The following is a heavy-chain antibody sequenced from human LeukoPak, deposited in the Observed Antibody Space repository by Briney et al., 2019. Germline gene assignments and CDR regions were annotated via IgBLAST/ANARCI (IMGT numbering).Heavy chain of an antibody. D-gene: IGHD3-3*01. CDR3: AKDQNYDFWSGPSPHSPDY. CDR1: GFTFSSYG. J-gene: IGHJ4*02. CDR2: IRYDGSNK. V-gene: IGHV3-30*02. Sequence: PGGSLRLTCAASGFTFSSYGMHWVRQAPGKGLEWVAFIRYDGSNKYYADSVKGRFTISRDNSKNTLYLQMNSLRAEDTAVYYCAKDQNYDFWSGPSPHSPDYWGQGTLVTVSS.